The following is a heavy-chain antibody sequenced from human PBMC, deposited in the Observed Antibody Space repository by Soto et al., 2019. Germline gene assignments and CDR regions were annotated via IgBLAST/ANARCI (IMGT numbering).Heavy chain of an antibody. D-gene: IGHD3-10*01. J-gene: IGHJ6*02. CDR2: IFSDAER. CDR1: GFSLTTGRMG. Sequence: SGPTLVNPTETLTLTCNVSGFSLTTGRMGVSWIRQPPGKALEWLAHIFSDAERSYSRSLQGRLTVSKVGYGSQVVLTMTNMDSVTSATYVSALGDADSCSSCKAMEVWDQGTRFTVSS. V-gene: IGHV2-26*01. CDR3: ALGDADSCSSCKAMEV.